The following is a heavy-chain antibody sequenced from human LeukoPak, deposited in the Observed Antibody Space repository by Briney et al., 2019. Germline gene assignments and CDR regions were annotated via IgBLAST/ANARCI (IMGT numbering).Heavy chain of an antibody. CDR1: GGSISGYS. CDR2: IYSSGST. Sequence: SETLSLTCTVSGGSISGYSWSWIRQPAGKGLEWIGRIYSSGSTNYSPSLKSLITVSVDTSKNQFSLRLSSVTAADTAVYYCARDHDSRGFYYRGTFDIWGHGTMVTVSS. CDR3: ARDHDSRGFYYRGTFDI. V-gene: IGHV4-4*07. D-gene: IGHD3-22*01. J-gene: IGHJ3*02.